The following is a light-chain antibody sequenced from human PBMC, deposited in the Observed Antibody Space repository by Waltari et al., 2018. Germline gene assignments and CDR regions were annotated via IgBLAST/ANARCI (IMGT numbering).Light chain of an antibody. J-gene: IGKJ1*01. CDR2: GAS. CDR1: QSVGRT. Sequence: EIVLPHSPGPLSLSPGAKDPLSCRASQSVGRTLTWYQQKPGQAPRLLIYGASSRATDIPDRFSGSGSGTDFSLTISRLEPEDFAVYYCQHYVRLPVTFGQGTKVEIK. CDR3: QHYVRLPVT. V-gene: IGKV3-20*01.